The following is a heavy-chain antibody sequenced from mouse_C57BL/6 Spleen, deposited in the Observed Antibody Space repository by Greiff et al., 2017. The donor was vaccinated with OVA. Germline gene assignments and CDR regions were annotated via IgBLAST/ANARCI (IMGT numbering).Heavy chain of an antibody. Sequence: EVQLQQSGPELVKPGASVKIPCKASGYTFTDYNMDWVKQSHGKSLEWIGDINPNNGGTIYNQKFKGKATLTVDKSSSTAYMELRSLTSEDTAVYYCARRPTVVGTTYWYFDVWGTGTTVTVSS. CDR1: GYTFTDYN. CDR2: INPNNGGT. CDR3: ARRPTVVGTTYWYFDV. V-gene: IGHV1-18*01. J-gene: IGHJ1*03. D-gene: IGHD1-1*01.